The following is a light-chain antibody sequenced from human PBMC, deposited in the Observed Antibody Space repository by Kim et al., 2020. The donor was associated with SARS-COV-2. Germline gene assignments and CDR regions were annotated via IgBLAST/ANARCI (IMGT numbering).Light chain of an antibody. CDR3: QQFNNWPRT. V-gene: IGKV3-15*01. CDR1: QNVNSN. CDR2: GAS. Sequence: EIAMTQSPATLSVSPGERATLSCRASQNVNSNLAWYQQKPGQAPRLLIYGASTRATGIPARFSGSGSGTEFTLTISSLQSEDLAVYYCQQFNNWPRTFGQGTKVDIK. J-gene: IGKJ1*01.